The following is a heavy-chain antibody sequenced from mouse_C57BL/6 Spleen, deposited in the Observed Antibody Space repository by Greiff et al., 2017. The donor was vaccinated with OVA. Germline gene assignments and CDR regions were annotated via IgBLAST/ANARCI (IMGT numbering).Heavy chain of an antibody. Sequence: GGGLVQPKGSLKLSCAASGFSFNTYAMNWVRQAPGKGLEWVARIRSKSNNYATYYADSVKDRFTISRDDSESMLYLQMNNLKTEDTAMYYCVRHGGNHWYFDVWGTGTTVTVSS. CDR3: VRHGGNHWYFDV. J-gene: IGHJ1*03. V-gene: IGHV10-1*01. CDR2: IRSKSNNYAT. CDR1: GFSFNTYA. D-gene: IGHD2-1*01.